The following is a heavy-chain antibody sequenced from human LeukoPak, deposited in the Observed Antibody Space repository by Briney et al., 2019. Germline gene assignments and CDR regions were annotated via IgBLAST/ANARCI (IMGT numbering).Heavy chain of an antibody. D-gene: IGHD6-19*01. V-gene: IGHV7-4-1*02. CDR3: AREDSSSGWYYGRIFDY. CDR2: INTNTGDP. CDR1: GYTFTSYA. J-gene: IGHJ4*02. Sequence: ASVKVSCKASGYTFTSYAMKWVRQAPGQGLEWMGWINTNTGDPTYAQGFTGRFVFSLDTSVGTAYLQISSLKAEDTAVYYCAREDSSSGWYYGRIFDYWGQGTLVTVSS.